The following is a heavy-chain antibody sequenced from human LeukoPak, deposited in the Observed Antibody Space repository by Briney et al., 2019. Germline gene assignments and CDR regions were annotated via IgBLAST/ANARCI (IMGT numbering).Heavy chain of an antibody. Sequence: ASVKVSCKASGYTFTSHGISWVRQAPGQGLEWMGWISTYNGNTNYAQKLQGRVSMTTDTSTSTAYMDLRSLRSDDTAVYYCARDRTGQQLISRKDYYYMDVWGKGTTVTISS. CDR3: ARDRTGQQLISRKDYYYMDV. CDR1: GYTFTSHG. J-gene: IGHJ6*03. V-gene: IGHV1-18*01. D-gene: IGHD4-11*01. CDR2: ISTYNGNT.